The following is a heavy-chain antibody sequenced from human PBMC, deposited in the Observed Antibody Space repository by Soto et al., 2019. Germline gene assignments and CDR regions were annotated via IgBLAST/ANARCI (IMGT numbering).Heavy chain of an antibody. J-gene: IGHJ4*02. Sequence: GGSLRLSCAASGLIFSNYKMHWVRQAPGKGLVWVSRINTDGSTTDYADSVKGRFTVSRDNAKNTMYLQMNSLTVDDTAVYFCARDTYGLHYWGQGTLVTVSS. V-gene: IGHV3-74*01. CDR2: INTDGSTT. CDR1: GLIFSNYK. D-gene: IGHD4-17*01. CDR3: ARDTYGLHY.